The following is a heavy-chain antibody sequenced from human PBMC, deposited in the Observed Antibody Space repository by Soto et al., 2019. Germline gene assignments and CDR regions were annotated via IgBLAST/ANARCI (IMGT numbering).Heavy chain of an antibody. D-gene: IGHD5-12*01. V-gene: IGHV3-30*18. Sequence: GGSLRLSCAASGFTFSSYGMHWVRQAPGKGLEWVAVISYDGSNKYYADSVKGRFTISRDNSKNTLYLQMNSLGAEDTAVYYCAKDTHRLGYDIDYWGQGTMVTVSS. CDR2: ISYDGSNK. CDR1: GFTFSSYG. J-gene: IGHJ4*02. CDR3: AKDTHRLGYDIDY.